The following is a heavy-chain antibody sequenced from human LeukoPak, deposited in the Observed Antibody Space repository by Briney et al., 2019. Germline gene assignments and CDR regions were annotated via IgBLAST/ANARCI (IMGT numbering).Heavy chain of an antibody. D-gene: IGHD5-18*01. CDR1: GYTFTSYY. J-gene: IGHJ4*02. CDR3: ARAINTGAVDY. V-gene: IGHV1-46*01. Sequence: ASVKVSCKASGYTFTSYYMHWVRQAPGQGLEWMGIINPSGGSASYAQKFQGRVTMTRDTSTSTVYMELSSLRSEDTAVYYCARAINTGAVDYWGQGTLVTVSS. CDR2: INPSGGSA.